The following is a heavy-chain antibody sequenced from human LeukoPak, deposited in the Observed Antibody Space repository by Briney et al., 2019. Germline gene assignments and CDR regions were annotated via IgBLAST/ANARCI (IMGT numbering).Heavy chain of an antibody. J-gene: IGHJ3*02. Sequence: HPGGSLRLSCAASGFTFSRYGMHWVRQAPGKGLEWVADISYDGSNKYYADSVKGRFTISRDNSKNTLYLKMNSLRAEDTAVYYCARAGHTAMSDDAFDIWGQGTMVTVSS. CDR2: ISYDGSNK. V-gene: IGHV3-30*03. CDR1: GFTFSRYG. D-gene: IGHD5-18*01. CDR3: ARAGHTAMSDDAFDI.